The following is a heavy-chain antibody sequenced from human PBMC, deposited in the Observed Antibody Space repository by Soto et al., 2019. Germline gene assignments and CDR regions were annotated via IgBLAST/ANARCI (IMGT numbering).Heavy chain of an antibody. Sequence: QAQLQQSGSGLLKPSETLSLTCTVSGGSFTGSFYSWIRQPPGKGLEWIGVFNDGGITKYNPSLKSRRTMSTDTAKKQFSLRLTSLTVANTAVYYCAPTPRLLVPWGQGSPFFVSS. CDR3: APTPRLLVP. J-gene: IGHJ5*02. D-gene: IGHD2-8*02. CDR2: FNDGGIT. CDR1: GGSFTGSF. V-gene: IGHV4-34*02.